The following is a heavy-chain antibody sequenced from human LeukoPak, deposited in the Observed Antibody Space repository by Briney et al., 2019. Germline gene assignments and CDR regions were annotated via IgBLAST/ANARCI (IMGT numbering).Heavy chain of an antibody. CDR2: ISSSGSTI. D-gene: IGHD2-15*01. J-gene: IGHJ6*03. V-gene: IGHV3-48*03. CDR1: GFTFSTYE. CDR3: ARGLAGPTLYCSGGSCYSAFYYYYMDV. Sequence: PGGSLSLSCAASGFTFSTYEMHWVRQAPGKGLEWVSYISSSGSTIYYADSVKGRFTISRDNAKNSLYLQMNSLRAEDTAVYYCARGLAGPTLYCSGGSCYSAFYYYYMDVWGKGTTVTVSS.